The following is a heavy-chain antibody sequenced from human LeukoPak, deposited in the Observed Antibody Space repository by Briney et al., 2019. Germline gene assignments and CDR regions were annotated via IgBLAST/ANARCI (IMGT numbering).Heavy chain of an antibody. CDR3: ARYCSTTTCYSPWFDP. CDR1: GGSISNYY. CDR2: IYYTGST. J-gene: IGHJ5*02. D-gene: IGHD2-2*01. V-gene: IGHV4-59*08. Sequence: SETLSLTCTVSGGSISNYYWSWIRQPPGKGPELIGYIYYTGSTTYNPSLQSRATISVDTSTNQFSLKLSSVPSASTAVHYFARYCSTTTCYSPWFDPWGQGTLVTVSS.